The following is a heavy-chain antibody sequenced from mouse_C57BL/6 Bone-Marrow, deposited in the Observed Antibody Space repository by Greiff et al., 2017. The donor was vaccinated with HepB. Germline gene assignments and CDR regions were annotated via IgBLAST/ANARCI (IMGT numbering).Heavy chain of an antibody. CDR2: INPNNGGT. D-gene: IGHD2-3*01. CDR3: ARSGYGYYFAWFAY. CDR1: GYTFTDYN. J-gene: IGHJ3*01. Sequence: VQLQQSGPELVKPGASVKIPCKASGYTFTDYNMDWVKQSHGKSLEWIGDINPNNGGTIYNQKFKGKATLTVDKSSSTAYMELRSLTSEDTAVYYCARSGYGYYFAWFAYWGQGTLVTVSA. V-gene: IGHV1-18*01.